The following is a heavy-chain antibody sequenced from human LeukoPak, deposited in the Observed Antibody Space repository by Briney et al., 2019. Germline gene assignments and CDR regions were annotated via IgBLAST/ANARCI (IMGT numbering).Heavy chain of an antibody. CDR2: IYYSGST. J-gene: IGHJ4*02. CDR1: GGSISSYY. V-gene: IGHV4-59*01. D-gene: IGHD1-26*01. CDR3: AREQGSSGSYYPFDY. Sequence: PSETLSLTCTVSGGSISSYYWSWIRQPPGEGLEWIGYIYYSGSTNYNPSLKSRVTISVDTSKNQFSLKLSSVTAADTAVYYCAREQGSSGSYYPFDYWGQGTLVAVSS.